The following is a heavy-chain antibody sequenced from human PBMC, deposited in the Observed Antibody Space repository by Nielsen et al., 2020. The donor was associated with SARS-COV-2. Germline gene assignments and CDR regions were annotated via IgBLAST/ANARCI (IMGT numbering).Heavy chain of an antibody. J-gene: IGHJ5*02. CDR2: IIPIFGTA. Sequence: SLKAPGQGCGGLGSFIPFGGAPPAPGQGLEWMGGIIPIFGTANYAQKFQGRVTITADKSTSTAYMELSSLRSEDTAVYYCARDFRWLFSDPWGQGTLVTVSS. D-gene: IGHD3-22*01. V-gene: IGHV1-69*06. CDR1: GGLGSFIP. CDR3: ARDFRWLFSDP.